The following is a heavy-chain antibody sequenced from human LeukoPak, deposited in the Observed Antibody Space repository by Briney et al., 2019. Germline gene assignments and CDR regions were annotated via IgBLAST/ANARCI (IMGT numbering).Heavy chain of an antibody. CDR1: GGSISSGSYY. Sequence: SETLSLTCTVSGGSISSGSYYWSWIRQPAGKGLEWIGRIYTSGSTKYNPSLKSRVTISVDTSKNQFSLKLSSVTAADTAVYYCARRRGDYSAYYYYYYMDVWGKGTTVTISS. V-gene: IGHV4-61*02. D-gene: IGHD4-17*01. CDR3: ARRRGDYSAYYYYYYMDV. CDR2: IYTSGST. J-gene: IGHJ6*03.